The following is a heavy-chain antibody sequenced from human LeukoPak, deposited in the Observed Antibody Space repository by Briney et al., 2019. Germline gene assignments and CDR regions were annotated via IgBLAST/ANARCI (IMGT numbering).Heavy chain of an antibody. CDR3: AISARPTYYDILTGYPTPGPLGMDV. V-gene: IGHV1-18*01. D-gene: IGHD3-9*01. J-gene: IGHJ6*02. CDR1: GYTFTSYG. Sequence: ASVKVSCKASGYTFTSYGISWVRQAPGQGLEWMGWISAYNGNTNYAQKLQGRVTMTTDTSTSTVYMELSSLRSEDTAVYYCAISARPTYYDILTGYPTPGPLGMDVWGQGTTVTVSS. CDR2: ISAYNGNT.